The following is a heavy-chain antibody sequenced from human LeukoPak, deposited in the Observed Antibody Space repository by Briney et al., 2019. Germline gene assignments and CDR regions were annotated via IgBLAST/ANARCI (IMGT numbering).Heavy chain of an antibody. CDR3: ARSWWELQFDY. CDR2: IYHSGST. CDR1: GYSISSGYY. D-gene: IGHD1-26*01. Sequence: SETLSLTCTVSGYSISSGYYWGWIRQPPGKGLEWIGSIYHSGSTYYNPSLKSRVTISVDTSKNQFSLKLSSVTAADTAVYYCARSWWELQFDYWGQGTLVTVSS. J-gene: IGHJ4*02. V-gene: IGHV4-38-2*02.